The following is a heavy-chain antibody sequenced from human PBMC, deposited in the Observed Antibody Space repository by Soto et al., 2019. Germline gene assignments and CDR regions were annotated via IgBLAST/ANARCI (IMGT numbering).Heavy chain of an antibody. V-gene: IGHV1-18*04. Sequence: QVQLVQSGAEVKKPGASLRVSCKASGYTFTSYGINWARQAPGQGLEWIGWVTAYNDERKFAERSRDRLSMTADTDTTTAFMELRSLRSGDTAMYCCARVDFWSGYSRDHGGQGTLVTVSS. D-gene: IGHD3-3*01. CDR1: GYTFTSYG. J-gene: IGHJ4*02. CDR2: VTAYNDER. CDR3: ARVDFWSGYSRDH.